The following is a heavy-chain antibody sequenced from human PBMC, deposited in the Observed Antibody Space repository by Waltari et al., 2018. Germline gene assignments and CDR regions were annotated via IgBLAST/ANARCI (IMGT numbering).Heavy chain of an antibody. CDR2: INYRGTT. D-gene: IGHD2-8*02. Sequence: QLQLQESGPGLVKPSETLSLTCTVSGGSITSATYYWSWIRQPPGKGLEWIASINYRGTTYYNPSLKSGVIISIDTSKNQFSLELNSVTAADTAVYYCARYWVSGGFHFDYWGQGALVTVSS. CDR1: GGSITSATYY. CDR3: ARYWVSGGFHFDY. V-gene: IGHV4-39*01. J-gene: IGHJ4*02.